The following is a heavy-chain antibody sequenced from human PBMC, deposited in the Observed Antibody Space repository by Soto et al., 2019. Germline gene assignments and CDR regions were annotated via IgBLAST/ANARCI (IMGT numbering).Heavy chain of an antibody. J-gene: IGHJ6*03. CDR3: AKGVKIHWATPDYYYMDV. CDR2: ISGSGGST. D-gene: IGHD2-15*01. CDR1: GFTFSSYA. V-gene: IGHV3-23*01. Sequence: GGSLRLSCAASGFTFSSYAMSWVRQAPGKGLEWVSAISGSGGSTYYADSVKGRFTISRDNSKNTLYLQMNSLRAEDTAVYYCAKGVKIHWATPDYYYMDVWGKGTTVTVSS.